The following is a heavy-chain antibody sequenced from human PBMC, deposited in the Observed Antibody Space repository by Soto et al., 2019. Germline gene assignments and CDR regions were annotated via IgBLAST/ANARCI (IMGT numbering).Heavy chain of an antibody. D-gene: IGHD6-19*01. J-gene: IGHJ5*02. CDR3: ARESAVAALDP. CDR2: ISAYNGNT. CDR1: GYTFTSYG. Sequence: HVQLVQSGAEVKKPGASVKVSCKASGYTFTSYGISWVRQAPGQGLEWMGWISAYNGNTNYAQKLQGRVTMTTDTSTSTANMELKSLRSDDTAVDYCARESAVAALDPWGQGTLVTVSS. V-gene: IGHV1-18*01.